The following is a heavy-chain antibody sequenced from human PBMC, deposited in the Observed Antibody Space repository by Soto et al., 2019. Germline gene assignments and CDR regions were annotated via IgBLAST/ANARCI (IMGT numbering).Heavy chain of an antibody. D-gene: IGHD6-13*01. CDR1: GFTFSSYA. V-gene: IGHV3-30-3*01. Sequence: GGSLRLSCAASGFTFSSYAMHWVRQAPGKGLEWVAVISYDGSNKYYADSVKGRFTISRDNSKNTLYLQMNSLRAEDTAVYYCARDYHSSTAYVNDAFDIWGQGTMVTVSS. CDR2: ISYDGSNK. J-gene: IGHJ3*02. CDR3: ARDYHSSTAYVNDAFDI.